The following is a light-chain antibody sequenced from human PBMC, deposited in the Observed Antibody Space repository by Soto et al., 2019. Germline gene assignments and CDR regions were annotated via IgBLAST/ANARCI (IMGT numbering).Light chain of an antibody. CDR3: QHFVNSLTWT. CDR1: QSIGIY. CDR2: GAS. J-gene: IGKJ1*01. V-gene: IGKV3-11*01. Sequence: ESVLAQSRAPLSLYPGERATLSCRASQSIGIYLAWYRQKPGQAPRLLIYGASNRATGIPDRFSGSGSGTDFTLTISRLEPEDFAVYYCQHFVNSLTWTFGQGTKVDIK.